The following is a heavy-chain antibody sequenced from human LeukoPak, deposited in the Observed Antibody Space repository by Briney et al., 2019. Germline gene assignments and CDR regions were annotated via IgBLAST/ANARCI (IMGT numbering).Heavy chain of an antibody. CDR3: ARALTYYYDSSGYGADY. Sequence: GASVKVSCKASGGTFSSYAISWVRQAPGQGLEWMGGIIPIFGTANYAQKCQGRVTITADESTSTAYMELSSLRSEDTAVYYCARALTYYYDSSGYGADYWGQGTLVTVSS. J-gene: IGHJ4*02. CDR1: GGTFSSYA. CDR2: IIPIFGTA. D-gene: IGHD3-22*01. V-gene: IGHV1-69*13.